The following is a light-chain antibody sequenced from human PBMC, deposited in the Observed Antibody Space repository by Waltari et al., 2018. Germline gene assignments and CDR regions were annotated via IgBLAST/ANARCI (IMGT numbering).Light chain of an antibody. V-gene: IGLV2-8*01. Sequence: QSALTQPPSASGSPGQSVTLSCTATSTDIGVYHYVSWYQQHPGKAPKLLIHEVSERPSGVPDRFSGSKSGITASLTVFGLQTEDEADYYCASFAGSNTLFGGGTKLTVL. J-gene: IGLJ2*01. CDR1: STDIGVYHY. CDR2: EVS. CDR3: ASFAGSNTL.